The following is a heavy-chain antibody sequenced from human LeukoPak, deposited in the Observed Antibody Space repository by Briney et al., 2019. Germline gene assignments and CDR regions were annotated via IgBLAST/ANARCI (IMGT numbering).Heavy chain of an antibody. CDR1: GGSFSGYY. CDR2: INHSGST. CDR3: ARGYGGNSFDY. Sequence: SETLSLTCAVYGGSFSGYYWSWIRQPPGKGLEWIGEINHSGSTNYNPSLKSRVTMSVDTSKNQFSLKLSSVTAADTAVYYCARGYGGNSFDYWGQGTLVTVSS. D-gene: IGHD4-23*01. J-gene: IGHJ4*02. V-gene: IGHV4-34*01.